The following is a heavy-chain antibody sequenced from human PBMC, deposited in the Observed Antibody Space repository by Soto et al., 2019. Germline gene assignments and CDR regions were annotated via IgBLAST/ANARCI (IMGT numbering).Heavy chain of an antibody. CDR1: GYSFTSYW. Sequence: GESLKISCKGSGYSFTSYWIGWVRQMPGKGLEWMGIIYPGDSDTRYSPSFQGQVTISADKSISTAYLQWSSLKASDTAMYYCARRVGGIAAVSEPLDYWGQGTLVTVSS. J-gene: IGHJ4*02. CDR3: ARRVGGIAAVSEPLDY. V-gene: IGHV5-51*01. D-gene: IGHD6-13*01. CDR2: IYPGDSDT.